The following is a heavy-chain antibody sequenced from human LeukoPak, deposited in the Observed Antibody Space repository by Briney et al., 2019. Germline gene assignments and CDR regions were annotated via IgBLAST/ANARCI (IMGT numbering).Heavy chain of an antibody. D-gene: IGHD2-15*01. V-gene: IGHV1-18*01. J-gene: IGHJ6*02. CDR1: GYTFTIYG. Sequence: ASVKVSFKASGYTFTIYGISWVRQAPGQGLEWMGWISAYNGNTNYAQKLQGRVTMTTDTSTSTAYMELRSLRSDDTAVYYCARVWGIPGANWLLPGMDVWGQGTTVTVSS. CDR2: ISAYNGNT. CDR3: ARVWGIPGANWLLPGMDV.